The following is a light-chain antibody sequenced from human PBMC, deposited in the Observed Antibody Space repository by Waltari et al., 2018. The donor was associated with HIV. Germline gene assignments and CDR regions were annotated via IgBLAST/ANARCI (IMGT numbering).Light chain of an antibody. CDR3: QSYDHSLRVV. J-gene: IGLJ2*01. CDR2: GNI. CDR1: SPNIGAGYD. Sequence: QSGLTQPPSVSGAPGQRVTISCTGSSPNIGAGYDVPWYKQIPGTAPKLLIYGNITRPSGVPYQFSGSKSGTSASLAITWLQPEDEADYYCQSYDHSLRVVFGGGTKLTVL. V-gene: IGLV1-40*01.